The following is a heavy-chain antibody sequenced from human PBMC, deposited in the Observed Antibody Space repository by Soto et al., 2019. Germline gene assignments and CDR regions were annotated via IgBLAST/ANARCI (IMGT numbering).Heavy chain of an antibody. CDR3: ARGRVVVVVAATLWFVY. D-gene: IGHD2-15*01. CDR1: GGSFSGYY. V-gene: IGHV4-34*01. CDR2: INHSGST. J-gene: IGHJ4*02. Sequence: QVQLQQWGAGLLKPSETLSLTCAVYGGSFSGYYWSWIRQPPGKGLEWIGEINHSGSTNYNPSLKSRVTITVDTAKNQFSLKLSSVTAADTAVYYCARGRVVVVVAATLWFVYWGQGTLVTVSS.